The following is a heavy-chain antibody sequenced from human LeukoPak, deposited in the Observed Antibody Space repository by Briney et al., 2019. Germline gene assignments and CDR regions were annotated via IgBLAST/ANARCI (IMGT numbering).Heavy chain of an antibody. J-gene: IGHJ4*02. CDR3: ARHHYDSSGYYDYFDY. D-gene: IGHD3-22*01. Sequence: PSETLSLTCTVSGGSISSGGHYWSWIRQHPGKGLEWIGYIYYSGGTYYNPSLKSRVTISVDTSKNQFSLKLSSVTAADTAVYYCARHHYDSSGYYDYFDYWGQGTLVTVSS. V-gene: IGHV4-31*03. CDR1: GGSISSGGHY. CDR2: IYYSGGT.